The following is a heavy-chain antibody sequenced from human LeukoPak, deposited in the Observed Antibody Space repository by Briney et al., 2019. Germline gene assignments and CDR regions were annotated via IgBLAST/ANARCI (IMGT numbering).Heavy chain of an antibody. CDR1: GFTFSSYA. Sequence: GRSLRLSCAASGFTFSSYAMHWVRQAPGKGLEWVAVISYDGSNKYYADSVKGRFTISRDNSKNTLYLQMNRLRAEDTAVYYCARESLYDFWSGYLYYYYYMDVWGKGTTVTVSS. J-gene: IGHJ6*03. CDR3: ARESLYDFWSGYLYYYYYMDV. V-gene: IGHV3-30-3*01. CDR2: ISYDGSNK. D-gene: IGHD3-3*01.